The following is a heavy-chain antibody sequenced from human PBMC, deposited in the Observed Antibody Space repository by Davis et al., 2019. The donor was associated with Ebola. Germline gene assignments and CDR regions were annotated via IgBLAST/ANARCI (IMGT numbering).Heavy chain of an antibody. CDR3: ARVDDNGDSDY. CDR1: GFTFSSYA. V-gene: IGHV3-30*04. Sequence: GESLKISCAASGFTFSSYAMHWVRQAPGKGLEWVAVISYDGSNKYYADSVKGRFTISRDNSKNTLYLQMNSLRAEDTAVYYCARVDDNGDSDYWGQGTLVTVSS. J-gene: IGHJ4*02. CDR2: ISYDGSNK. D-gene: IGHD4-17*01.